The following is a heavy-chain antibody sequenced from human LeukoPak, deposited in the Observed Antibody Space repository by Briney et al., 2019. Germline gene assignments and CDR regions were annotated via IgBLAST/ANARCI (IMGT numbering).Heavy chain of an antibody. V-gene: IGHV3-7*01. Sequence: PGGSLRLSCAASGFTFSSYWMSWVRQAPGKGLEWVANIKQDGSEKYYVDSVKGRFTISRDNAKNSLYLQMNSLRAEDTAVYYCARDFGDSNPFYYYYYGMDVWGQGTTVTVSS. D-gene: IGHD2-21*01. J-gene: IGHJ6*02. CDR2: IKQDGSEK. CDR3: ARDFGDSNPFYYYYYGMDV. CDR1: GFTFSSYW.